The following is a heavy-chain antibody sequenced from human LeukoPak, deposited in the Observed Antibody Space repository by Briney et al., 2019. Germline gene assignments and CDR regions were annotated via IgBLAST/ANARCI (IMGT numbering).Heavy chain of an antibody. Sequence: ASVKVSCKASGGTFSSYAIIWVRQAPGQGLEWMGGIIPIFGTANYAQKFQGRVTITTDESTSTAYMELSSLRSEDTAVYYCAVGYNWNYVSYFQHWGQGTLVTVSS. D-gene: IGHD1-7*01. V-gene: IGHV1-69*05. J-gene: IGHJ1*01. CDR3: AVGYNWNYVSYFQH. CDR1: GGTFSSYA. CDR2: IIPIFGTA.